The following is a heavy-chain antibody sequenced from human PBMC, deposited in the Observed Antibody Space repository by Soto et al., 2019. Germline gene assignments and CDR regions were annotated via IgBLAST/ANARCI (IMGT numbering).Heavy chain of an antibody. J-gene: IGHJ4*02. CDR3: ARSDDL. CDR1: STVSASSISRGGYY. V-gene: IGHV4-31*02. Sequence: QVQLQESGPGVVKASQTLSLTCTVSGDSTVSASSISRGGYYWGWTRQHPGRGLEWIGYIYYSGETFYNPSLKSRVTISSDKSKNQFSLRMTSVTAMDTAVYYCARSDDLWGPGTLVTVST. CDR2: IYYSGET.